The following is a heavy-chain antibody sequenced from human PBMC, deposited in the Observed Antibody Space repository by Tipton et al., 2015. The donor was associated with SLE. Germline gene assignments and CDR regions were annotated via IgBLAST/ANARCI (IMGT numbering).Heavy chain of an antibody. CDR2: IYYSGST. CDR3: ASTQRYNWNFFDY. CDR1: GDSISSTSYY. V-gene: IGHV4-39*07. Sequence: TLSLTCTVSGDSISSTSYYWGWIRQPPGKGLEWIGTIYYSGSTSYNPSLKSRVTISVDRSKNQFSLKLSSVTAADTAVYYCASTQRYNWNFFDYWGPGILVTVSS. D-gene: IGHD1-7*01. J-gene: IGHJ4*02.